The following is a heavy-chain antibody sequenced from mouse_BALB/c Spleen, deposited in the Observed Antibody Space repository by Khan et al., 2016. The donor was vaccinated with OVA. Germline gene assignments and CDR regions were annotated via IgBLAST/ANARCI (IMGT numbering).Heavy chain of an antibody. CDR3: TRRGYFRDFDY. Sequence: VQLQQSGAELVRPGALVRLSCKASGFNIKDFYIHWVKQRPEQGLEWIGWIYPENGNPYNDRKFQGKASITADTSSNTAYLQLSSLTSEDTAVYYCTRRGYFRDFDYWGQGTTLTVSS. J-gene: IGHJ2*01. CDR2: IYPENGNP. D-gene: IGHD2-12*01. CDR1: GFNIKDFY. V-gene: IGHV14-1*02.